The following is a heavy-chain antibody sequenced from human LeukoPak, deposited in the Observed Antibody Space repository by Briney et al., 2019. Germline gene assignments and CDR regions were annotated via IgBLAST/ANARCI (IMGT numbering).Heavy chain of an antibody. D-gene: IGHD5-24*01. V-gene: IGHV4-30-4*01. Sequence: SETLSLTCTVSGGSISGGDYYWSWIRQPPGKGLEWIGYIYYSGSTYYNPSLKSRVTISVDTSKNQFSLKLSSVTAADTAVYYCARASRDGYNSDAFDIWGQGTMVTVSS. CDR2: IYYSGST. CDR1: GGSISGGDYY. CDR3: ARASRDGYNSDAFDI. J-gene: IGHJ3*02.